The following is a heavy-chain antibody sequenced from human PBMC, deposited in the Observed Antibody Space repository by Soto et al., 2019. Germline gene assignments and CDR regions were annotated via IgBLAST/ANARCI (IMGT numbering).Heavy chain of an antibody. CDR3: SRDGWRGSGYCPVDY. Sequence: PSETLSLTCTVSGGSISSYYWSWIRQPPGKGLEWIGYIYYSGSTNYNPSLKSRVTISVDTSKNQFSLKLSSVTAADTAVYYCSRDGWRGSGYCPVDYWVQGTLVTASS. CDR2: IYYSGST. D-gene: IGHD3-22*01. CDR1: GGSISSYY. V-gene: IGHV4-59*01. J-gene: IGHJ4*02.